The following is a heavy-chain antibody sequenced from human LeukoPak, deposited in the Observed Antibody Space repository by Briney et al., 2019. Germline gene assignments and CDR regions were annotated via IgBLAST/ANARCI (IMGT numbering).Heavy chain of an antibody. V-gene: IGHV1-18*01. CDR2: IRVFNGHT. Sequence: ASVKVSCKPSGYIFVSYSLTWVRKAPGQGLEWMGWIRVFNGHTDYAQKLQGRLQLTADTSTGTAYMELTGLTSDDSAMYYCARGGGGSPWLAFWGQGTLVTVSS. CDR1: GYIFVSYS. CDR3: ARGGGGSPWLAF. D-gene: IGHD2-15*01. J-gene: IGHJ5*01.